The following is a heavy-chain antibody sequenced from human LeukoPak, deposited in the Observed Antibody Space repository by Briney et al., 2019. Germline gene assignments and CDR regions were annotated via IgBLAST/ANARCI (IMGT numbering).Heavy chain of an antibody. D-gene: IGHD6-19*01. Sequence: ASVKVSCKASGYTFTGYYKHWVRQAPGQGLEWMGWINPNSGGTNYAQKFQGWVTMTRDTSISTAYMELSRLRSDDTAVYYCARSSIAVAGTGDYWGQGTLVTVSS. CDR1: GYTFTGYY. V-gene: IGHV1-2*04. J-gene: IGHJ4*02. CDR3: ARSSIAVAGTGDY. CDR2: INPNSGGT.